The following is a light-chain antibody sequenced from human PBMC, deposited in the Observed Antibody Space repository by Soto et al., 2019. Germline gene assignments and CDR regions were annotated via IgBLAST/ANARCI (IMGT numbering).Light chain of an antibody. CDR2: DAS. V-gene: IGKV3-11*01. CDR1: QSVSSY. Sequence: EILLTQSPGTLSLSPGERATLSCRASQSVSSYLAWYQQKPGQAPRLLIYDASTRATGISARFSGSGSGTDFTLTISSLEPEDFAVYSCQQRSNWPVTFGQGPKV. J-gene: IGKJ1*01. CDR3: QQRSNWPVT.